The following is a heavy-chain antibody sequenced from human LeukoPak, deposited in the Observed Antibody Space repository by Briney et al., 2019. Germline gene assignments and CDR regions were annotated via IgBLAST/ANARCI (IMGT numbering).Heavy chain of an antibody. V-gene: IGHV4-30-4*01. D-gene: IGHD3-16*01. Sequence: SETLSLTCTVSGGXISSGDYHWSWVRQPPGKGLEWIGYIYNSGYTYYNPSLKSRVTISVDTSKNQFSLKLSSVTAADTAVYYCARYEDVFDYWGQGTLVTVSS. CDR2: IYNSGYT. J-gene: IGHJ4*02. CDR3: ARYEDVFDY. CDR1: GGXISSGDYH.